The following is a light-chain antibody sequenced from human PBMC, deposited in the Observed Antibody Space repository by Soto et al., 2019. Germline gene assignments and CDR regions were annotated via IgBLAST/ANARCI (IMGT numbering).Light chain of an antibody. J-gene: IGKJ1*01. V-gene: IGKV2-30*01. CDR1: HSPVYSDGNIY. CDR3: MQGTHWPIA. Sequence: VVMTQSPLSRPVTLGQPASIACGSSHSPVYSDGNIYVNWFQXRQGQPQRRXIYQVSNRDSGVPDRFSGSGAGTDLTMKISRVEAEDGAVYEGMQGTHWPIAFGQGTKVDIK. CDR2: QVS.